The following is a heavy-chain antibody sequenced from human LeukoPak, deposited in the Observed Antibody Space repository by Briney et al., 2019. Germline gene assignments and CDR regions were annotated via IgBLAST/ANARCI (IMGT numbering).Heavy chain of an antibody. Sequence: PSETLSLTCTVSGYSISSGYYWGWIRQPPGKGLEWIGSIYHSGSTYYNPSLKSRVTISVDTSKNQFSLKLSSVTAADTAVYYCAKGSGYSYGFDYWGQGTLVTVSS. J-gene: IGHJ4*02. D-gene: IGHD5-18*01. CDR3: AKGSGYSYGFDY. V-gene: IGHV4-38-2*02. CDR2: IYHSGST. CDR1: GYSISSGYY.